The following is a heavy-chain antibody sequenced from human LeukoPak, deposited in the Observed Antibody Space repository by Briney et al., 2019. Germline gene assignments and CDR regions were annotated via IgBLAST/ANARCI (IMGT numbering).Heavy chain of an antibody. CDR1: GGSISTSSYY. CDR3: ARDPLWFGEPRAEYFQY. J-gene: IGHJ1*01. D-gene: IGHD3-10*01. CDR2: IYYTGST. Sequence: SSETLSLTCTVSGGSISTSSYYWGWIRQPPGKGQEWIGSIYYTGSTYYNPSLKSRVTISVDTSKNQFSLKLSSVTAADTAVYYCARDPLWFGEPRAEYFQYWGQGTLVTVSS. V-gene: IGHV4-39*07.